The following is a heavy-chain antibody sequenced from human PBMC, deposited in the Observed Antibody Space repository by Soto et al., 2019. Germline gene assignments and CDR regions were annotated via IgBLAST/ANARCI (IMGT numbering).Heavy chain of an antibody. J-gene: IGHJ4*02. V-gene: IGHV4-31*03. CDR1: NGSISTNGHY. D-gene: IGHD6-19*01. Sequence: QVQLQESGPELVKSSQTLSLTCTVSNGSISTNGHYWTWIRQRPGKGLEWIAYIYYTGNSYYNSALKSRLTLSIDTSKNRFSLTLRSVTAADTAVYYCAREQWGFDSWGQGTLVTVSS. CDR3: AREQWGFDS. CDR2: IYYTGNS.